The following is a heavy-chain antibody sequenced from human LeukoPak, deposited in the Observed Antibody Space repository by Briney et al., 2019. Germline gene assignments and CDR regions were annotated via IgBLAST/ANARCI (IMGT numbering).Heavy chain of an antibody. D-gene: IGHD1-20*01. CDR3: ARGPREAGITPYFDY. CDR2: TYYRSKWYN. J-gene: IGHJ4*02. CDR1: GDSVSSNSAA. V-gene: IGHV6-1*01. Sequence: PSQTLSLTCAISGDSVSSNSAAWNCIRQSPSRGLEWLGRTYYRSKWYNDYAVSVKSRITINPDTSKNQFSLQLNSVTPEDTAVYYCARGPREAGITPYFDYWGQGTLVTVSS.